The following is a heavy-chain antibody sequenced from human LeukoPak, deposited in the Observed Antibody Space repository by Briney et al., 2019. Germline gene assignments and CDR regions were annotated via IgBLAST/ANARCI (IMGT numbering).Heavy chain of an antibody. CDR2: ITSSGNNI. J-gene: IGHJ4*02. CDR3: ARGSLDCSGGSCYSIDY. CDR1: GFIFNSYA. D-gene: IGHD2-15*01. Sequence: GGSLRLSCAASGFIFNSYAMHWVRQAPGRGLEYVSAITSSGNNIFYADSVKGRFTISRDNSKNTLYLQMNSLRAEDTAVYYCARGSLDCSGGSCYSIDYWGQGTLVTVSS. V-gene: IGHV3-64*02.